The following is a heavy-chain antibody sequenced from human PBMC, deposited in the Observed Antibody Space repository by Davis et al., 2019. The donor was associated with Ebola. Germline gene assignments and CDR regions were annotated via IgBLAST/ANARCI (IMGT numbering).Heavy chain of an antibody. CDR1: GFIVSNSY. J-gene: IGHJ1*01. CDR2: IRFDASNK. CDR3: ARGGGSDSGIFFQH. V-gene: IGHV3-30*02. D-gene: IGHD1-26*01. Sequence: GESLKISCEASGFIVSNSYMSWVRQPPGKGLEWVAFIRFDASNKYHGDSVKGRFTISRDNSRNTLYLQMNSLRAEDTAVYYCARGGGSDSGIFFQHWGQGTLATVSS.